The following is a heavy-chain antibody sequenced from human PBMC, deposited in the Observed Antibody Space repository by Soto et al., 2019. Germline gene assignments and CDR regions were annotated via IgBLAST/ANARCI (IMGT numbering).Heavy chain of an antibody. V-gene: IGHV3-30-3*01. Sequence: GGSLRLSCAASGFTFSSYAMHWVRQAPGKGLEWVAVISYDGSNKYYADSVKGRFTISRDNSKNTRYLQMNSLRAEDTAVYYCARQETYGYSGYDWGRNYYYYGMDVWGQGTTVTVSS. CDR1: GFTFSSYA. CDR3: ARQETYGYSGYDWGRNYYYYGMDV. J-gene: IGHJ6*02. D-gene: IGHD5-12*01. CDR2: ISYDGSNK.